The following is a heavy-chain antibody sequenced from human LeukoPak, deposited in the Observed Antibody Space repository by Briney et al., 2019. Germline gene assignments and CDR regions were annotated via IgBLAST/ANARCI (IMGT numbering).Heavy chain of an antibody. CDR3: ARDLLAVAGTNYYYGMDV. V-gene: IGHV1-18*01. D-gene: IGHD6-19*01. CDR2: IGAYNGNT. CDR1: GYTFTSYG. J-gene: IGHJ6*02. Sequence: ASVKVSCKASGYTFTSYGISWVRQAPGQGLEWIGWIGAYNGNTNYAQKLQGRVTMTTDTSTSTAYMELRSLRSDDTAVYYCARDLLAVAGTNYYYGMDVWGQGTTVTVSS.